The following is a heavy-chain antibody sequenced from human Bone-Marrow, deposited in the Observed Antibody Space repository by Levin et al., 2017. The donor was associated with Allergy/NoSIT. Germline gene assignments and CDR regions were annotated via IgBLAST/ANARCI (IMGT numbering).Heavy chain of an antibody. Sequence: GGSLRLSCAASGFTFSSYSMHWVRQAPGKGLEWVSYIIGSSTTINYADSVKGRFTISRDNARNSLYLQMYSLRDEDTAIYYCAKEDNLNARRALDYWGQGILVTVSS. J-gene: IGHJ4*02. CDR2: IIGSSTTI. V-gene: IGHV3-48*02. D-gene: IGHD1-20*01. CDR1: GFTFSSYS. CDR3: AKEDNLNARRALDY.